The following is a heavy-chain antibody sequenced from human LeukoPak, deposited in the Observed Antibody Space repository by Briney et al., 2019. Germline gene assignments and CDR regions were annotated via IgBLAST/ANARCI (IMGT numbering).Heavy chain of an antibody. CDR1: GFTFHDYA. Sequence: GGSLRLPCAVSGFTFHDYAMHWVRQAPGKGLEWVSLISGDGGSTYYADSVKGRFTISRDNSKNSLYLQMNSLRTQDTALYYCAESQATMTTPSFDYWGQGTLVTVSS. D-gene: IGHD4-17*01. CDR3: AESQATMTTPSFDY. CDR2: ISGDGGST. J-gene: IGHJ4*02. V-gene: IGHV3-43*02.